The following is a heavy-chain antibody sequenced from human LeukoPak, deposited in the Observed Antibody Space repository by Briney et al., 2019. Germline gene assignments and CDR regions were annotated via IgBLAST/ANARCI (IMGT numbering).Heavy chain of an antibody. D-gene: IGHD6-13*01. CDR3: ARDSSSSWPDAFDI. CDR2: IYYSGST. CDR1: GGSISSYY. J-gene: IGHJ3*02. V-gene: IGHV4-59*01. Sequence: PSETLFLTCAVSGGSISSYYWSWIRQPPGKGLEWIGYIYYSGSTNYNPSLKSRVTISVDTSKNQFSLKLSSVTAADTAVYYCARDSSSSWPDAFDIWGQGTMVTVSS.